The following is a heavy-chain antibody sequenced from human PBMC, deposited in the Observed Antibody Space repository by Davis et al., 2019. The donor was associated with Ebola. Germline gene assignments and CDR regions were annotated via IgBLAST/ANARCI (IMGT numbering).Heavy chain of an antibody. V-gene: IGHV3-9*01. J-gene: IGHJ4*02. Sequence: SLKISCAASGFTFSSYAMHWVRQAPGKGLEWVSGISWNSGIIGYADSVKGRFTISRDNAKNSLYLQMNSLRAEDTALYYCAKAFFITKTYYFDYWGQGTLVTVSS. CDR2: ISWNSGII. CDR1: GFTFSSYA. CDR3: AKAFFITKTYYFDY. D-gene: IGHD1-14*01.